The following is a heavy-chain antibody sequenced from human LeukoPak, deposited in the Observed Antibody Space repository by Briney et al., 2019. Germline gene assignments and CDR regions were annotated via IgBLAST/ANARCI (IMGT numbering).Heavy chain of an antibody. J-gene: IGHJ3*02. CDR2: INTNTGNP. Sequence: GASVKVSCKASGYTFTSYAMNWVRQAPGQGLEWMGWINTNTGNPTYAQGFTGRFVFSLDTSVSTAYLQISSLKAEDTAVYYCARAQEHYYDSSGYYPPEANAFDIWGQGTMVTVSS. CDR1: GYTFTSYA. V-gene: IGHV7-4-1*02. CDR3: ARAQEHYYDSSGYYPPEANAFDI. D-gene: IGHD3-22*01.